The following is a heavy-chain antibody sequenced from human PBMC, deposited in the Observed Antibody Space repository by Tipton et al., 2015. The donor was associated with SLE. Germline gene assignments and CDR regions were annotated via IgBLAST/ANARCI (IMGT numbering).Heavy chain of an antibody. V-gene: IGHV4-34*01. CDR1: GGSFSGYY. Sequence: TLSLTCAVYGGSFSGYYWSWIRQPPGKGLEWIGSIYYSGSTYYNPSLKSRVTISVDTSKNQFSLKLSSVTAADTAVYYCARLRHSGYDSYFDYWGQGTLVTVSS. D-gene: IGHD5-12*01. CDR3: ARLRHSGYDSYFDY. CDR2: IYYSGST. J-gene: IGHJ4*02.